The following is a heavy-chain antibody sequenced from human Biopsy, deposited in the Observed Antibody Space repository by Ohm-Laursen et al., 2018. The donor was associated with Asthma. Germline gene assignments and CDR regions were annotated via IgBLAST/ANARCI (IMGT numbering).Heavy chain of an antibody. CDR2: ISYDGSKR. V-gene: IGHV3-30*18. CDR1: GFTFITYA. Sequence: SRLLSCAASGFTFITYAMHWVRPAPGKGLEWVALISYDGSKRHSADSVRGRFTISRDNSKNTLYLQMNSLRAGDTAVYYCAKDVVWCRELGGMDVWGQGTTVTVSS. CDR3: AKDVVWCRELGGMDV. D-gene: IGHD3-10*01. J-gene: IGHJ6*02.